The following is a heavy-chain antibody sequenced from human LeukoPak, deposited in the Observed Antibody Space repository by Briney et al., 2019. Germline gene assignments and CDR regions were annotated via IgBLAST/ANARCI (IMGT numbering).Heavy chain of an antibody. J-gene: IGHJ5*02. CDR1: EYTFTSYT. D-gene: IGHD5-12*01. CDR2: INAGNGNT. V-gene: IGHV1-3*01. Sequence: GASVKVSCEAFEYTFTSYTMHWVRQAPGQRLEWMGWINAGNGNTKYSEKFQGRVIITRDTSASTAYMELSSLRSEDTAVYYCARDSGSDWWDHWGQGTLVTVSS. CDR3: ARDSGSDWWDH.